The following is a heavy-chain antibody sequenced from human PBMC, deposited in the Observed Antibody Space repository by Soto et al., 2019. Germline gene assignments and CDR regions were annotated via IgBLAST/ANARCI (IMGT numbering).Heavy chain of an antibody. CDR1: GYTFTSYY. Sequence: ASVKVSCKASGYTFTSYYMHWVRQAPGQGLEWMGIINPSGGSTSYAQKFQGRVTMTRDTSTSTAYMELSSLRSEDTAVYYCARSDYGDDGGYYYYMDVWGKGTTVTVSS. D-gene: IGHD4-17*01. CDR2: INPSGGST. V-gene: IGHV1-46*01. CDR3: ARSDYGDDGGYYYYMDV. J-gene: IGHJ6*03.